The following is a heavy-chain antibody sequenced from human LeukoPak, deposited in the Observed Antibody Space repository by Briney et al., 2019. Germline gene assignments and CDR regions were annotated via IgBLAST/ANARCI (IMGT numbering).Heavy chain of an antibody. J-gene: IGHJ4*02. CDR3: ARQYCSGGSCHGIYFDY. CDR2: IYPGDSDT. CDR1: GYSFTSYW. D-gene: IGHD2-15*01. V-gene: IGHV5-51*01. Sequence: GESLKISCKGSGYSFTSYWIGWVRQMPGKGLEWMGIIYPGDSDTRYSPSFQGQVTISADKSISTAYLQWSSLKASDTAMYYCARQYCSGGSCHGIYFDYWGQGTLVTVSS.